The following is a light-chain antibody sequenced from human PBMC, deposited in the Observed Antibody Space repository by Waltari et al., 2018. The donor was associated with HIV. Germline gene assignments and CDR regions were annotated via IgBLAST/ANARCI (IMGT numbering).Light chain of an antibody. CDR1: SSDVGRYNY. CDR3: SSYTSSRTVV. Sequence: QSALTQPASVSGSPGQSITLSCTGASSDVGRYNYVSWYQHHPGKAPKLISYDVSNRPSGVSNRFSGSKAGTTASLTISGLQAEDEADYYCSSYTSSRTVVIGGGTKLTVL. V-gene: IGLV2-14*03. J-gene: IGLJ2*01. CDR2: DVS.